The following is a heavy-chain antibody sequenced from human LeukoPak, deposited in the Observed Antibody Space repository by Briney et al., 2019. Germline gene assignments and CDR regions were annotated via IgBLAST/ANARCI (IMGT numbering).Heavy chain of an antibody. D-gene: IGHD3-10*01. V-gene: IGHV3-20*04. J-gene: IGHJ4*02. CDR3: ATHSYYYGSGSYPHYLDY. CDR2: LNWNGGTT. CDR1: GFTFDDNG. Sequence: PGGSLRLSRAASGFTFDDNGMSWVRQAPRKGLEWVSGLNWNGGTTGYADSVKGRFTISRDNAKNFLYLQMNSLRVEDTALYYCATHSYYYGSGSYPHYLDYWGQGTLVTVSS.